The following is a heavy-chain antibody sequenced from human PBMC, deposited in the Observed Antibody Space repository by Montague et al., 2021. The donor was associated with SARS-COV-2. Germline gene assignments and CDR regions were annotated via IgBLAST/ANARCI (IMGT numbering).Heavy chain of an antibody. CDR1: GGSISSGGYY. J-gene: IGHJ6*02. D-gene: IGHD2-2*01. CDR2: IYYSGST. CDR3: AREKRHYCSSTSCYDNYYRYYGMDV. Sequence: TLSLTCTVSGGSISSGGYYWSWIRQHPGKGLEWIGYIYYSGSTYYNPSLKSRVTISVDTSKNQFSLKLSSVTAADTAVYYCAREKRHYCSSTSCYDNYYRYYGMDVWGQGTTVTVSS. V-gene: IGHV4-31*03.